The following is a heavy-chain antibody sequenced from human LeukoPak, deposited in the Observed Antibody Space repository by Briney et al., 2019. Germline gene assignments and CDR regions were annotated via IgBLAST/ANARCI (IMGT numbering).Heavy chain of an antibody. D-gene: IGHD1-7*01. J-gene: IGHJ6*03. CDR1: GGSISSYY. CDR3: ARIYITGTTLWSSYYYYYMDV. V-gene: IGHV4-59*08. Sequence: SETLSLTCTVSGGSISSYYWTWIRQAPGKGLEWVGYGYYSVSTNYNPSLKSRVSIPQDTSKNQVSLKLSSVTAADTAVYYCARIYITGTTLWSSYYYYYMDVWGKGTTVTVSS. CDR2: GYYSVST.